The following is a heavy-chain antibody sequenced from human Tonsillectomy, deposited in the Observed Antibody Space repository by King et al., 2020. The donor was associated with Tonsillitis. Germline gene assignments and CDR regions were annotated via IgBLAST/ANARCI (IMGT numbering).Heavy chain of an antibody. CDR1: GGSISSSSYY. J-gene: IGHJ4*02. CDR2: IYYSGST. Sequence: QLQESGPGLVKPSETLSLTCTVSGGSISSSSYYWGWIRQPPGKGLEWIGSIYYSGSTYYNPSLKSRVTISVDTSKNQFSLKLSSVTAADTAVYYCARHGHNQLRFDYWGQGTLVTVSS. D-gene: IGHD1-26*01. CDR3: ARHGHNQLRFDY. V-gene: IGHV4-39*01.